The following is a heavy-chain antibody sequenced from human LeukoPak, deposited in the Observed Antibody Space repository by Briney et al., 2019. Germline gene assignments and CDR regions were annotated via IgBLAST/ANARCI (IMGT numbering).Heavy chain of an antibody. V-gene: IGHV1-69*05. CDR2: IMPLFGTA. D-gene: IGHD2-21*02. Sequence: SVKVSCKTSGGTFNNSAISWVRQAPGQGLEWLGGIMPLFGTAGYAQKFQGRVTITKDESTRTVYLELTSLTSDDTAVYYCARDVHGDFGSGWFDPWGQGTLVSVSS. J-gene: IGHJ5*02. CDR3: ARDVHGDFGSGWFDP. CDR1: GGTFNNSA.